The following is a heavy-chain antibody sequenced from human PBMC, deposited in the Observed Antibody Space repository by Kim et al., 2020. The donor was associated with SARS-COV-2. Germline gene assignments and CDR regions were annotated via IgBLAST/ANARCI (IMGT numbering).Heavy chain of an antibody. CDR3: ARVGSSSWYRVDYYYYYMDV. J-gene: IGHJ6*03. D-gene: IGHD6-13*01. Sequence: RFTISRDNAKNSLYLQMNSLRAEDTAVYYCARVGSSSWYRVDYYYYYMDVWGKGTTVTVSS. V-gene: IGHV3-11*06.